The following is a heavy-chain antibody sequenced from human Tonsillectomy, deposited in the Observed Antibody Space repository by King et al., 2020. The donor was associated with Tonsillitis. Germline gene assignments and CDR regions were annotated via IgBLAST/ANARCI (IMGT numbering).Heavy chain of an antibody. CDR2: INPNSGGT. Sequence: VQLVESGAEVKKPGASVKVSCKASGYTFTGYYMHWVRQAPGQGLEWMGWINPNSGGTNYAQQFQGRVTMTRDTSISTAFMELSRLRSDDTAVYYCARAVVVPAANDIYYYYYGMDVWGQGTTVTVSS. V-gene: IGHV1-2*02. J-gene: IGHJ6*02. CDR1: GYTFTGYY. D-gene: IGHD2-2*01. CDR3: ARAVVVPAANDIYYYYYGMDV.